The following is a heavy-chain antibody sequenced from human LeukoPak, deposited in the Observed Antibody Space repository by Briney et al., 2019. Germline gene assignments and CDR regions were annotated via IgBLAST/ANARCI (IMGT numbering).Heavy chain of an antibody. CDR1: GGSISSGGYS. CDR2: IYHSGST. V-gene: IGHV4-30-2*01. Sequence: NPSQTLSLTCAVSGGSISSGGYSWSWIRQPPGKGLEWIGYIYHSGSTYYNPSPKSRVTISVDRSKNQFSLKLSSVTAADTAVYYCARGDCSSTSCYEDWGQGTLVTVSS. J-gene: IGHJ4*02. CDR3: ARGDCSSTSCYED. D-gene: IGHD2-2*01.